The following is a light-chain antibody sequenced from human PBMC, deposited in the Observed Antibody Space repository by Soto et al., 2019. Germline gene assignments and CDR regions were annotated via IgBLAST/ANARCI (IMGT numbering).Light chain of an antibody. CDR2: DAS. Sequence: EIVFTQSPATLSLSPGERATLSCRASQTVRNNLAWYQQRPGQAPRLLIYDASSRATGIPARFSGSGSGTDFTLTISRLEPEDFAVYCCQQYGSSPWTFGQGTKV. V-gene: IGKV3-20*01. J-gene: IGKJ1*01. CDR3: QQYGSSPWT. CDR1: QTVRNN.